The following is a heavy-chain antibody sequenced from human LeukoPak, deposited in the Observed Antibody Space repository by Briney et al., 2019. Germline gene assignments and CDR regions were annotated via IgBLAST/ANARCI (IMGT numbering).Heavy chain of an antibody. Sequence: PGGSLRLSCAASGFTVSTDHMSWVRQAPGKGLEWVAVSYSGGSRSYAESVKGRFTISRDNSQNTLYLQMNSLRAEDTAVYYCARDGRHSSSSDFDYWGQGTLVTVSS. CDR1: GFTVSTDH. CDR3: ARDGRHSSSSDFDY. J-gene: IGHJ4*02. CDR2: SYSGGSR. V-gene: IGHV3-53*01. D-gene: IGHD6-6*01.